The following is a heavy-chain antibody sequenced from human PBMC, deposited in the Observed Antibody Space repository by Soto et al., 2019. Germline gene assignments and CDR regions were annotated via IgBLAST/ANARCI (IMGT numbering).Heavy chain of an antibody. CDR2: ISYDGSNK. D-gene: IGHD3-9*01. CDR1: GFTFSSYG. V-gene: IGHV3-30*18. Sequence: GGSLRLSCAASGFTFSSYGMHWVRQAPGKGLEWVAVISYDGSNKYYADSVKGRFTISRDNSKNTLYLQMNSLRAEDTAVYYCAKDNDILTGYLDYWGQGTLVTVSS. CDR3: AKDNDILTGYLDY. J-gene: IGHJ4*02.